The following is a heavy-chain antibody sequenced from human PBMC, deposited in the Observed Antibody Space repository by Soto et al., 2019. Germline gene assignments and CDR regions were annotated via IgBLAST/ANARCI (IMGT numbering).Heavy chain of an antibody. CDR2: MNPNSGNT. V-gene: IGHV1-8*01. CDR1: GYTFTSYG. D-gene: IGHD5-12*01. Sequence: ASVKVSCKDSGYTFTSYGINWVRPATGQGLEWMGWMNPNSGNTGYAQKFQGRVTMTRNTSISAAYMELSSLRSEHTAVYYCARGGYGPWLLVYDYYGMDVWGQGTTVTVSS. J-gene: IGHJ6*02. CDR3: ARGGYGPWLLVYDYYGMDV.